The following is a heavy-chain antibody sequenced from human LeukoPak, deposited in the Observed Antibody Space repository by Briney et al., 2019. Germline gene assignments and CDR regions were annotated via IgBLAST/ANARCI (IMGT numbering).Heavy chain of an antibody. V-gene: IGHV4-4*07. Sequence: SETLLTFTVSGGSILSYYWCWIRPPAGKGLEWIRRIYTSGSTNYNPPLKSRVTMSVDTSNNQFSLKLSSVTAPDTAVYYCARDQPHWYFDLWGRGTLVTVSS. CDR2: IYTSGST. CDR3: ARDQPHWYFDL. J-gene: IGHJ2*01. CDR1: GGSILSYY.